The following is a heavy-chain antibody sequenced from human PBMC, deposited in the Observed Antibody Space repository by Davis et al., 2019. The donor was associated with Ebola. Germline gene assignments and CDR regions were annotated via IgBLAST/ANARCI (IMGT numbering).Heavy chain of an antibody. CDR3: AKGGGTSSSDFRRT. D-gene: IGHD6-6*01. CDR2: ISHDGSNK. J-gene: IGHJ5*02. Sequence: GGSLRLSCAASGFTFSSYALHWVRQAPGKGLEWVAVISHDGSNKYYADSVKGRFTISRDNSKNTLYLQMNSLRAEDTAVYYCAKGGGTSSSDFRRTWGQGTLVTVSS. V-gene: IGHV3-30-3*01. CDR1: GFTFSSYA.